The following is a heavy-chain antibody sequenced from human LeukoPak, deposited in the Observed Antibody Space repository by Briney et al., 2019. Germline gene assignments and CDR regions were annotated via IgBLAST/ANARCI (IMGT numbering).Heavy chain of an antibody. CDR2: IYSGGST. Sequence: GGSLRLSCAASGFTFSSYWMSWVRQAPGKGLEWVSVIYSGGSTYYADSVKGRFTISRDNSKNTLYLQMNSLRAEDTAVYYCASEYYYGSGSPRDYWGQGTLVTVSS. J-gene: IGHJ4*02. V-gene: IGHV3-53*01. D-gene: IGHD3-10*01. CDR3: ASEYYYGSGSPRDY. CDR1: GFTFSSYW.